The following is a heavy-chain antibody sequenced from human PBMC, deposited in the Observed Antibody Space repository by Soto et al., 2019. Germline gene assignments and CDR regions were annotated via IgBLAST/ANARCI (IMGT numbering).Heavy chain of an antibody. CDR2: ISWNSVAI. J-gene: IGHJ4*02. V-gene: IGHV3-9*01. Sequence: EVQLVESGGGLVQPGRSLRLSCAASGFTFDDYALHWVRQVPGKGLEWVSGISWNSVAIHYADSVKGRFTISRDNAKNFVYLQMNNMRGEDTALYYCAKATPLTDTGSDWGQGTLVTVSS. CDR1: GFTFDDYA. D-gene: IGHD2-8*02. CDR3: AKATPLTDTGSD.